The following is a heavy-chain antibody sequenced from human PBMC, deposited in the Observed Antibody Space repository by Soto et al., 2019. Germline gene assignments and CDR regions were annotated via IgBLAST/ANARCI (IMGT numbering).Heavy chain of an antibody. J-gene: IGHJ1*01. D-gene: IGHD6-13*01. Sequence: QVRLVQSGPEVKKPGASVKVSCKASGYTFTNYYLHWVQQAPGHGLEWMGVINPSGGSSSYAQNFQGRVTMTRDTSTSTAYMELNSLRSEDAAFYYCARTTIAAASPFQFWGQGTLVIVSS. V-gene: IGHV1-46*01. CDR3: ARTTIAAASPFQF. CDR1: GYTFTNYY. CDR2: INPSGGSS.